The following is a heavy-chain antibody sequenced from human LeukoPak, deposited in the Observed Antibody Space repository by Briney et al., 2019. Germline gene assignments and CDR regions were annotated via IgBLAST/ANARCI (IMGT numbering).Heavy chain of an antibody. CDR2: IWYDGSNK. V-gene: IGHV3-33*01. J-gene: IGHJ3*02. D-gene: IGHD6-6*01. CDR3: ATTQQLGAFDI. Sequence: PGRSLRLSCAASGFTFSSYGMHWVRQAPGKGLEWVAVIWYDGSNKYYADSVKGRFTISRDNSKNTLYLQMNSLRAEDTAVYYCATTQQLGAFDIWGQGTKVTVSS. CDR1: GFTFSSYG.